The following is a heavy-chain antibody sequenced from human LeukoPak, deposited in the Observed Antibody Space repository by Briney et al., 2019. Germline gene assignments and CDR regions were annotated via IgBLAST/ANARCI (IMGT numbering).Heavy chain of an antibody. D-gene: IGHD6-13*01. V-gene: IGHV3-23*01. J-gene: IGHJ6*02. CDR1: GFTFSYYY. CDR3: AKAASSSWPSYYYGMDV. CDR2: ITGSGGNT. Sequence: GGSLRLSCAASGFTFSYYYMSGVRQAPGKGLEWVSVITGSGGNTYYADSVKGRFTISKDNSKNTVYLQMSSLRVDDTAVYYCAKAASSSWPSYYYGMDVWGQGTTVTVSS.